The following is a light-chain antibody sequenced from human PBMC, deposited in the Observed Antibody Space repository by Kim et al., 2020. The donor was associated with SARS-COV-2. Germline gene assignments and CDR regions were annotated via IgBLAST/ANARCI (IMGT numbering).Light chain of an antibody. CDR2: DAS. Sequence: ASARARMSITCQASQDISFYLNWYQQRPGKAPNLLIYDASNLETGAPSRFSGSGSGTDFTLKIISLQPEDFATYYCQQYDNLPVTFGPGTKVDIK. CDR3: QQYDNLPVT. CDR1: QDISFY. V-gene: IGKV1-33*01. J-gene: IGKJ3*01.